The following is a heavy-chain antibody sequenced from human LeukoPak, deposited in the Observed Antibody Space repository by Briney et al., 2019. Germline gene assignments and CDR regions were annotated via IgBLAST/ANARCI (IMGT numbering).Heavy chain of an antibody. CDR1: GGSISSYY. Sequence: MSSETLSLTCTVSGGSISSYYWSWIRQPAGKGLEWIGRIYTSGSTNYNPSLKSRVTISVDTSKNQFSLKLSSVTAADTAVYYCARVYCSGGSCYLVDYWGQGTLVTVSS. CDR3: ARVYCSGGSCYLVDY. V-gene: IGHV4-4*07. D-gene: IGHD2-15*01. J-gene: IGHJ4*02. CDR2: IYTSGST.